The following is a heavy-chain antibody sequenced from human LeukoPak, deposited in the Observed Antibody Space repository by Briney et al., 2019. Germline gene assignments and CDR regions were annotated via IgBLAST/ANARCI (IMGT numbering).Heavy chain of an antibody. CDR2: ISRSSGSI. V-gene: IGHV3-9*01. CDR3: AKAITESSDFWSGYFRSSRGYYYYGMDV. D-gene: IGHD3-3*01. J-gene: IGHJ6*02. CDR1: GFTFNDYA. Sequence: GRSLRLSCAASGFTFNDYAMHWVRKAPGKGLEWVSGISRSSGSIYYADSVKGRFTISRDNAKKSLYLQMNSLRAEDTALYYCAKAITESSDFWSGYFRSSRGYYYYGMDVWGQGTTVTVSS.